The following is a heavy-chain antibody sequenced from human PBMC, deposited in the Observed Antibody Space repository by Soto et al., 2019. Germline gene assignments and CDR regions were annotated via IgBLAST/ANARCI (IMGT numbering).Heavy chain of an antibody. CDR3: ARTGAYCSSTSCRLLDY. Sequence: GGSLRLSCAASGFTVSSNYMSWVRQAPGKGLEWVSVIYSGGSTYYADSVKGRFTISRHNSKNTLYLQMNSLRAEDTAVYYCARTGAYCSSTSCRLLDYWGQGTLVTVSS. D-gene: IGHD2-2*01. CDR2: IYSGGST. V-gene: IGHV3-53*04. J-gene: IGHJ4*02. CDR1: GFTVSSNY.